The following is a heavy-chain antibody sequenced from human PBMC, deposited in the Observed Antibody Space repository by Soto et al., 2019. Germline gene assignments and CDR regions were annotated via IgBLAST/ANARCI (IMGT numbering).Heavy chain of an antibody. V-gene: IGHV4-30-4*02. CDR2: IHNTGNT. CDR1: GGSIDDINSY. D-gene: IGHD3-22*01. J-gene: IGHJ5*02. CDR3: ASLNYYDSSGPAAGFDP. Sequence: SETLSLTCAVSGGSIDDINSYWTWIRQSPGRSPEWIGYIHNTGNTFYSPSLKRRLAISIDTSKNQFSLKLSSVTAADTAVYYCASLNYYDSSGPAAGFDPWGQGTLVT.